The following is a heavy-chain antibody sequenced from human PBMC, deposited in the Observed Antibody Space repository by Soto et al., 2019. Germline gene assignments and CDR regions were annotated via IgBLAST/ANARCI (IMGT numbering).Heavy chain of an antibody. CDR3: ARAYAARYSGYGYYYYYMDV. CDR2: IQYVGSNE. D-gene: IGHD5-12*01. Sequence: GGSLRLSCAASGFIFSSHGMHWVRQAPGKGLEWVAVIQYVGSNEYYADSVKGRFTISRDNSKNTLYLEMNSLRDEDTAVYYCARAYAARYSGYGYYYYYMDVWGKGTTVTVSS. J-gene: IGHJ6*03. V-gene: IGHV3-33*01. CDR1: GFIFSSHG.